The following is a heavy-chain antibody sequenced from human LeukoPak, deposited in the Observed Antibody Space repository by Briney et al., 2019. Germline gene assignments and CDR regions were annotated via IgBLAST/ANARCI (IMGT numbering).Heavy chain of an antibody. CDR2: ISSGSTI. Sequence: GGSLRLSCAASGFAFSSYEMNWVRQAPGKGLEWVSYISSGSTIYDADSVKGRFTISRDNAKNSLYLQMNSLRAEDTAVYYCARESIAVAGAPFDYWGQGTLVTVSS. V-gene: IGHV3-48*03. CDR1: GFAFSSYE. J-gene: IGHJ4*02. D-gene: IGHD6-19*01. CDR3: ARESIAVAGAPFDY.